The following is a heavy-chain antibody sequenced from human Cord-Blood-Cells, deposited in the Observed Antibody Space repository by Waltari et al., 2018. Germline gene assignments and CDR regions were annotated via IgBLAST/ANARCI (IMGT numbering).Heavy chain of an antibody. D-gene: IGHD3-10*01. CDR2: INPNSGGT. CDR1: GYTFTGYS. CDR3: ARGFLYYGSGSYYDY. Sequence: QVQLVQSGAEVKKPGASVKVSCTASGYTFTGYSMPWVRQAPGQGLEWMGWINPNSGGTNYAQKFQGRVTMTRDTSISTAYMELSRLRSDDTAVYYCARGFLYYGSGSYYDYWGQGTLVTVSS. V-gene: IGHV1-2*02. J-gene: IGHJ4*02.